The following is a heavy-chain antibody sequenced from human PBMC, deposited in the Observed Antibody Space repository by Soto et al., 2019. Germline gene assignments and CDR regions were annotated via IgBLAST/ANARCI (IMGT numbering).Heavy chain of an antibody. D-gene: IGHD2-15*01. V-gene: IGHV3-23*01. CDR2: ISDSGGST. Sequence: EVQLLESGGGLVQPGGSLRLSCAASGFTFSSYAMSWVRQAPGKGLEWVSGISDSGGSTYYADSVKGRFTISRDNSKNTLYLQMNSLRAADTAVYYCANGCGGTCYSRIHYWGQGTLVPVSS. J-gene: IGHJ4*02. CDR3: ANGCGGTCYSRIHY. CDR1: GFTFSSYA.